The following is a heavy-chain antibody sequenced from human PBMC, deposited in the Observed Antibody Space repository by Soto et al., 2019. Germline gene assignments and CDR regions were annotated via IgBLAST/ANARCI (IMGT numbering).Heavy chain of an antibody. CDR2: IYYSGST. J-gene: IGHJ4*02. CDR3: ARHLGIAAARDF. Sequence: PSETLSLTCTVSGGSISSSSYYWGWIRQPPGKGLEWIGSIYYSGSTYYNPSLKSRVTISVDTSKNQFSLKLSSVTAADTAVYYCARHLGIAAARDFWGQGTLVTVSS. CDR1: GGSISSSSYY. V-gene: IGHV4-39*01. D-gene: IGHD6-13*01.